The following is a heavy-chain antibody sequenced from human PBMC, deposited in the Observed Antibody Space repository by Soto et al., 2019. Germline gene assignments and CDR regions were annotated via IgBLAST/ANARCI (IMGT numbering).Heavy chain of an antibody. J-gene: IGHJ4*02. V-gene: IGHV3-74*01. CDR2: INVDGRTT. CDR3: TSAGAGGTYGRFDY. CDR1: GFTFSDYW. D-gene: IGHD4-17*01. Sequence: EVQLVESGGGLVQPGGSLRLSCAASGFTFSDYWMHWVRQAPGEGLVWVSRINVDGRTTNYADSVKGRFTISRDNAKNTLYLQMHSLRAEDTGVYYCTSAGAGGTYGRFDYWGQGTLVTASS.